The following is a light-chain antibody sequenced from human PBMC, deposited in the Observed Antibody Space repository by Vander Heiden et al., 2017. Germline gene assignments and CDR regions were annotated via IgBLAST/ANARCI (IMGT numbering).Light chain of an antibody. Sequence: DIKMTQSPSTLSASVGDRVTITCRASQSISSWLAWYQQKPGKAPKLLIYKASSLESGVPSRFSGSGSGTEFTFTISSLQPDDFATYYCQQYNSYPWTFGQGTKVEIK. CDR1: QSISSW. J-gene: IGKJ1*01. CDR3: QQYNSYPWT. V-gene: IGKV1-5*03. CDR2: KAS.